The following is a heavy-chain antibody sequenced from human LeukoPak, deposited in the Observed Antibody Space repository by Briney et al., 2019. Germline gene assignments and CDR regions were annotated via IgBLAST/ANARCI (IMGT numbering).Heavy chain of an antibody. V-gene: IGHV3-21*01. Sequence: GRSLRLSCAASGFTFSSYSMNWVRQAPGKGLEWVSSISSSSSYIYYADSVKGRFTISRDNAKNSLYLQMNSLRAEDTAVYYCAREAKGGSYADWFDPWGQGTLVTVSS. CDR3: AREAKGGSYADWFDP. CDR1: GFTFSSYS. D-gene: IGHD1-26*01. J-gene: IGHJ5*02. CDR2: ISSSSSYI.